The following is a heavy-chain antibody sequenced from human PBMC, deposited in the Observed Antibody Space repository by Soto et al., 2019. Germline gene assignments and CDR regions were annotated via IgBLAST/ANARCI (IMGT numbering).Heavy chain of an antibody. Sequence: EVQLLESGGGLVQPGGSLRLSCAASGFTFSSYAMSWVRQAPGKGLEWVSAISGSGGSTYYADSVKGRFTISRDNSKNTMYLQMNSLRAEDTAVYYCAKGRLGQWLVLYYFDYWGQGTLVTVSS. J-gene: IGHJ4*02. CDR3: AKGRLGQWLVLYYFDY. D-gene: IGHD6-19*01. CDR2: ISGSGGST. V-gene: IGHV3-23*01. CDR1: GFTFSSYA.